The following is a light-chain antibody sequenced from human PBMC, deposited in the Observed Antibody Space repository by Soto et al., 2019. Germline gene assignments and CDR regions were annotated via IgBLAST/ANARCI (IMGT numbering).Light chain of an antibody. V-gene: IGKV3-20*01. CDR1: HSLSNNY. Sequence: EIVLTLSPGTLSLSPGERATLSCGALHSLSNNYLAWYQKKPGQAPRLLIYGASNRATGIPDRFSGSGSGTDFTLTISRLEPEDFAVYYCQQYGSSPRTFGQGTKVDIK. J-gene: IGKJ1*01. CDR3: QQYGSSPRT. CDR2: GAS.